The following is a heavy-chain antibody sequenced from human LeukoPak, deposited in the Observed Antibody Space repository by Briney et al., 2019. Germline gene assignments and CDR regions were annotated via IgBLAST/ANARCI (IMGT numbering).Heavy chain of an antibody. CDR3: ARDQPTGFGELFHYYYYGMDV. V-gene: IGHV3-33*08. J-gene: IGHJ6*02. CDR2: IWYDGSNK. CDR1: GFTFSSYG. D-gene: IGHD3-10*01. Sequence: GGSLRLSCAASGFTFSSYGMHWVRQAPGKGLEWVAVIWYDGSNKYYADSVKGRFTISRDNSKNTLYLQMNSLRAEDTAVYYCARDQPTGFGELFHYYYYGMDVWGQGTTVTVSS.